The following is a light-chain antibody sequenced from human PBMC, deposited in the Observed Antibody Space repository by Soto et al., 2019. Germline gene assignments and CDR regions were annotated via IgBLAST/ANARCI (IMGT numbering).Light chain of an antibody. CDR1: QSVSSY. Sequence: IVLTQSPATLSLSPGERATLSCRASQSVSSYLAWYQQKPGQAPRLLIYDASNRATGIPARFSGSGSGTDFTLTISSLEPDDFGVYYCQQYNDWPPLTFGGGTKV. CDR2: DAS. J-gene: IGKJ4*01. CDR3: QQYNDWPPLT. V-gene: IGKV3-11*01.